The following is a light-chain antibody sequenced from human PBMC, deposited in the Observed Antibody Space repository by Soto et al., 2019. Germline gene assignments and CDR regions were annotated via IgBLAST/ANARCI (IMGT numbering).Light chain of an antibody. Sequence: SYELTQPPSVSVSPGQTARITCSGDALPKQYAYWYQQKPGQAPVLVIDKDSERPSGIPERFSGSSSGTTVTLTSSGVQAEDEADYYCQSADSSGTYVVFGGGTKVTVL. CDR3: QSADSSGTYVV. V-gene: IGLV3-25*03. CDR1: ALPKQY. CDR2: KDS. J-gene: IGLJ2*01.